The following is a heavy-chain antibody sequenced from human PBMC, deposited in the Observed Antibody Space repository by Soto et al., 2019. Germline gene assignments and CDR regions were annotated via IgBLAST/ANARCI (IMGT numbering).Heavy chain of an antibody. J-gene: IGHJ4*02. CDR3: ASDSSAGEGFDF. CDR1: GFTFSSYG. CDR2: IWYDGNSK. D-gene: IGHD7-27*01. V-gene: IGHV3-33*01. Sequence: QVQLVESGGGVVQPGRSLRLSCAASGFTFSSYGMHWVRQAPGKGLEWMAVIWYDGNSKDYGDSVRGRFTVSRDNSKNTLYLQIGSLRAADTAVYYCASDSSAGEGFDFWGQGTLVTVSS.